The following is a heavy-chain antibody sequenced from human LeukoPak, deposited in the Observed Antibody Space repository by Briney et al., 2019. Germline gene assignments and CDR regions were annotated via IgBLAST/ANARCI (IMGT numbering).Heavy chain of an antibody. D-gene: IGHD4-17*01. Sequence: GGSLRLSCTASGFTVNNNYMTWVRQAPGKGLEWVAVMYSGSSTYYADSVRGRFIISRDNSMNMLYLQMNNLRAEDTAVYYCARGLNGDLDYWGQGTLVTVS. CDR3: ARGLNGDLDY. CDR2: MYSGSST. CDR1: GFTVNNNY. V-gene: IGHV3-53*01. J-gene: IGHJ4*02.